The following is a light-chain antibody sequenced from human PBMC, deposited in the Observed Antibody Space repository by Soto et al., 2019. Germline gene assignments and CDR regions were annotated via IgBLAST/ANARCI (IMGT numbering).Light chain of an antibody. V-gene: IGLV2-14*01. Sequence: QSALTQPASVSGSPGQSITISCTGTSSDVGGYSFVSWHQQQPGKAPKVMIYDVSNRPSGVSNRFSGSKSGNTASLTISGLRAEDEADYYCSSYTSSSPLYVFGTGTKLTVL. CDR1: SSDVGGYSF. CDR3: SSYTSSSPLYV. J-gene: IGLJ1*01. CDR2: DVS.